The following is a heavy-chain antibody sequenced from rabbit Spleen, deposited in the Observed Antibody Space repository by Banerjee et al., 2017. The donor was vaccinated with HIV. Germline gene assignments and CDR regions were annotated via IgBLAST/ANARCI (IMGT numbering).Heavy chain of an antibody. D-gene: IGHD1-1*01. CDR2: IYAGSSGST. V-gene: IGHV1S45*01. CDR1: GVSFSGSYW. Sequence: QQQLVESGGGLVKPEGSLTLTCIASGVSFSGSYWICWVRQAPGKGLEWIACIYAGSSGSTYYASWAKGRFTISKTSSTTVTLHMTSLTAADTATYFCARDGRSTSAWSFNLWGQGTLVTVS. CDR3: ARDGRSTSAWSFNL. J-gene: IGHJ4*01.